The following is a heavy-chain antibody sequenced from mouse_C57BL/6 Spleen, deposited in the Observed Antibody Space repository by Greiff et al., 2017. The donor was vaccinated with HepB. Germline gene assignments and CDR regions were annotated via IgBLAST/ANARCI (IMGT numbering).Heavy chain of an antibody. J-gene: IGHJ4*01. CDR2: ISDGGSYT. Sequence: EVKLVESGGGLVKPGGSLKLSCAASGFTFSSYAMSWVRQTPEKRLEWVATISDGGSYTYYPDNVKGRFTISRDNARNNLYLQMSHLKSEDTAMYYCAGDGHYRNYGAMDYWGRGASVTGSS. V-gene: IGHV5-4*01. D-gene: IGHD2-5*01. CDR3: AGDGHYRNYGAMDY. CDR1: GFTFSSYA.